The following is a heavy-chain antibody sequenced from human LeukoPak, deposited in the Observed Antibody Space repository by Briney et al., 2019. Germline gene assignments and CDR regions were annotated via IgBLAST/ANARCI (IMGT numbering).Heavy chain of an antibody. CDR3: ARGSLSPHIYFHY. V-gene: IGHV3-33*01. CDR2: IWYDGSNK. CDR1: GFTFSNYG. Sequence: GGSLRLSCAASGFTFSNYGMHWVRQAPGKGLEWVAVIWYDGSNKYYADSVKGRFTISRDNSKNTLYLQMNSLRAEDTAVYYCARGSLSPHIYFHYWGQGTLVTVSS. D-gene: IGHD3-16*02. J-gene: IGHJ4*02.